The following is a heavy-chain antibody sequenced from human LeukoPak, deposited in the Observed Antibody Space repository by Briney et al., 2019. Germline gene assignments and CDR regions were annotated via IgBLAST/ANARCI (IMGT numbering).Heavy chain of an antibody. V-gene: IGHV3-73*01. D-gene: IGHD5-18*01. CDR1: AFTFSGSA. Sequence: PGGSLRLSCAASAFTFSGSAMHWVRQASGKGLEWVGRIRSKANSYATAYAASVKGRFTISRDDSKNTAYLQMNSLKTEDTAVYYCTRHWDTAMGDGYDYWGQGTLVTVSS. J-gene: IGHJ4*02. CDR2: IRSKANSYAT. CDR3: TRHWDTAMGDGYDY.